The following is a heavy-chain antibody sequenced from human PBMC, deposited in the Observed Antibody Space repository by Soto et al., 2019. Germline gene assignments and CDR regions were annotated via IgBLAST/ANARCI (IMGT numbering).Heavy chain of an antibody. CDR2: INSDGSST. V-gene: IGHV3-74*01. J-gene: IGHJ6*02. Sequence: GGSLRLSCAASGFTFSSYWMHWVRQAPGKGLVWVSRINSDGSSTSYADSVKGRFTISRDNAKNTLYLQMNSLRAEDTAVYYCARAPTPSGSRDYYYGMDVWGQGTTVTVSS. CDR1: GFTFSSYW. CDR3: ARAPTPSGSRDYYYGMDV. D-gene: IGHD1-26*01.